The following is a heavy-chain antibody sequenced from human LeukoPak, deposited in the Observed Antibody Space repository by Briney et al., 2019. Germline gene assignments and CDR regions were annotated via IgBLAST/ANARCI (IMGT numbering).Heavy chain of an antibody. CDR3: ARAGVTCGGDCYSAFDI. J-gene: IGHJ3*02. CDR2: INDSGSA. Sequence: SDTLSLTCTLSGGSRNRYYWSWIRQPPGKGLEWIAYINDSGSANYNPPLKSRVTISVDTSNKKFSLKLTSVTAADTAVYYCARAGVTCGGDCYSAFDIWGQGTTVTVSS. CDR1: GGSRNRYY. D-gene: IGHD2-21*02. V-gene: IGHV4-59*07.